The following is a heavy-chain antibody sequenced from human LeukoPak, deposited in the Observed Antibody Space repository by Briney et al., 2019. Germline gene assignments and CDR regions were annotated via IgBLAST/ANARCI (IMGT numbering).Heavy chain of an antibody. V-gene: IGHV1-18*01. J-gene: IGHJ5*02. CDR2: ISAYNGNT. Sequence: ASVKVSCKASGYTFTSYGISWVRQAPGQGLEWMGWISAYNGNTNYAQKFQGRVTMTRNTSISTAYMELSSLRSEDTAVYYCARADPRAMITMIVVGYWFDPWGQGTLVTVSS. D-gene: IGHD3-22*01. CDR3: ARADPRAMITMIVVGYWFDP. CDR1: GYTFTSYG.